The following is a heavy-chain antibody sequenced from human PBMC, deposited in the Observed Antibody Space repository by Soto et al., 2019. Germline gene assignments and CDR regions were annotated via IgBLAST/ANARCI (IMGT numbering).Heavy chain of an antibody. CDR1: GGSISSYY. CDR3: AREFDYVWGSYSFD. Sequence: PSETLSLTCAVSGGSISSYYWSWIRQPPGKGLEWIGYIYYSGSTNYNPSLKSRVTISVDTSKNQFSLKLSSVTAADTAVYYCAREFDYVWGSYSFDWGQGTLVTVSS. V-gene: IGHV4-59*12. D-gene: IGHD3-16*01. CDR2: IYYSGST. J-gene: IGHJ4*02.